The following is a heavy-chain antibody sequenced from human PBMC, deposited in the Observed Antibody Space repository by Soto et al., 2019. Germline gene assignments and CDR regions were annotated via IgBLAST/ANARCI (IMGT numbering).Heavy chain of an antibody. D-gene: IGHD3-10*01. CDR2: ITGSGGST. CDR3: AKARGAMVRGAAFYFDY. V-gene: IGHV3-23*01. Sequence: GGSLRLSCAASGFTFTIYAMSWVRQAPGRGLEWVSAITGSGGSTYYADSVKGRFTISRDNSKNTLYLQMNSLRAEDTAVYYCAKARGAMVRGAAFYFDYWGQGTLVTVSS. CDR1: GFTFTIYA. J-gene: IGHJ4*02.